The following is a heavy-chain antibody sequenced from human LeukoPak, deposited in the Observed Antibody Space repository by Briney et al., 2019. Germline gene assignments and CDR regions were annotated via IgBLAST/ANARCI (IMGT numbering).Heavy chain of an antibody. D-gene: IGHD3-22*01. J-gene: IGHJ4*02. CDR1: GYTFTSYG. CDR3: ARASYYYDSSGYYDY. Sequence: ASVKVSYKASGYTFTSYGISWVRQAPGQGLEWMGWISAYNGNTNYAQKLQGRVTMTTDTSTSTAYMELRSLRSDDTAVYYCARASYYYDSSGYYDYWGQGTLVTVSS. CDR2: ISAYNGNT. V-gene: IGHV1-18*01.